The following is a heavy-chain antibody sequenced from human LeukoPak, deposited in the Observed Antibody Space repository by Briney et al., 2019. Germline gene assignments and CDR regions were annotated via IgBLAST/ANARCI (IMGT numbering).Heavy chain of an antibody. Sequence: MASETLSLTCTVSGGSISSYYWSWIRQPPGKGLEWIGYIYTSGSTNYNPSLKSRVTISVDTSKNQLSLKLSSVTAADTAVYYCASTDSSGYYHPFDYWGQGTLVTVSS. V-gene: IGHV4-4*09. CDR3: ASTDSSGYYHPFDY. D-gene: IGHD3-22*01. CDR1: GGSISSYY. J-gene: IGHJ4*02. CDR2: IYTSGST.